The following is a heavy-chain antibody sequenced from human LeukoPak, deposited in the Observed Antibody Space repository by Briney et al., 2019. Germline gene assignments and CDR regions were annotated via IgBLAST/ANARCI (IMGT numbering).Heavy chain of an antibody. J-gene: IGHJ4*02. CDR2: ISSSGSTI. CDR1: GFTFSDYY. D-gene: IGHD3-10*01. CDR3: AGSEDYYGSGTHDY. V-gene: IGHV3-11*01. Sequence: GGSLRLSCAASGFTFSDYYMSWIRQAPGKGLEWVSYISSSGSTIYYAASVKGRFTISRDNAKNSLYLQMNSLRAEDTAVYYCAGSEDYYGSGTHDYWGQGTLVTVSS.